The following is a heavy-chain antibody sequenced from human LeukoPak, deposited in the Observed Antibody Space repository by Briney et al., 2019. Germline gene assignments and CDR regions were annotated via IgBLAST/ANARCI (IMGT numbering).Heavy chain of an antibody. CDR1: GGSISTYY. Sequence: PSETLSLTCIVSGGSISTYYWSWIRQPPGKGLEWIGYIYYSGSTNYNPSLKSRVSMSVDTSKNQFSLTLTSVTAADTAFYYCARGGIRGYSAFDNLDFWGLGTHVTVSS. CDR2: IYYSGST. CDR3: ARGGIRGYSAFDNLDF. V-gene: IGHV4-59*01. J-gene: IGHJ4*02. D-gene: IGHD5-12*01.